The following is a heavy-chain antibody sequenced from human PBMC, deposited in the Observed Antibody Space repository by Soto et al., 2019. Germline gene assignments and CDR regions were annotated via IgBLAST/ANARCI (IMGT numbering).Heavy chain of an antibody. CDR2: IYYSGST. J-gene: IGHJ4*02. V-gene: IGHV4-59*01. CDR1: GGSISSYY. CDR3: ARRRTPDY. Sequence: QVQLHESGPGLVKPSETLSLTCTVSGGSISSYYWSWIRQPPGKGLEWIGYIYYSGSTNYNPSLKSRVTISVDTSKNQFSLKLSSVTAADTAVYYCARRRTPDYWGQGTLVTVSS.